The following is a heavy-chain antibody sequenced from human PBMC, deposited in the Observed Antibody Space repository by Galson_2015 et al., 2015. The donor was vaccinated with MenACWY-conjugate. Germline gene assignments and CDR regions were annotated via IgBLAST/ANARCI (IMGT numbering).Heavy chain of an antibody. CDR2: IKQDGSEK. CDR1: GFTYSAYW. Sequence: SLRLSCAASGFTYSAYWMSWVRQAPGKGPEWVANIKQDGSEKHYVESVKGRFTISRDNAKNSLYLQLDRLRAEDTAVYYCARVTYEMLTGYYSDWGQGSQVTVSS. CDR3: ARVTYEMLTGYYSD. V-gene: IGHV3-7*04. J-gene: IGHJ4*02. D-gene: IGHD3-9*01.